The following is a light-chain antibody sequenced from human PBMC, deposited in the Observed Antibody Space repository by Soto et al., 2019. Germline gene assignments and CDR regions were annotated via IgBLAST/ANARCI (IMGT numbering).Light chain of an antibody. CDR3: QQYGSSPQT. Sequence: EIVMTQSPATLSVSPGERATLSCRASQSVSSNLAWYQQKPGQAPRLLIYAASTRATGIPARFSGSGSGTEFTLTISSLQSEDSAVYHCQQYGSSPQTFGGGTKVEIK. V-gene: IGKV3-15*01. CDR1: QSVSSN. J-gene: IGKJ4*01. CDR2: AAS.